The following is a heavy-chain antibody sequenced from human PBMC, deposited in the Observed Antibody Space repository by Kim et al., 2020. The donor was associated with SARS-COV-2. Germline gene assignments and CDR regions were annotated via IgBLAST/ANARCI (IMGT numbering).Heavy chain of an antibody. J-gene: IGHJ4*02. D-gene: IGHD2-15*01. V-gene: IGHV4-59*13. CDR2: IYYSGST. Sequence: SETLSLTCTVSGGSITNYFWSWIRQPPGKGLEWIGHIYYSGSTNYNPSLKSRVTISVDTSKNQFSLKLSSVTAADTAVYYCARAPWLLPYYWCQGTLVTV. CDR1: GGSITNYF. CDR3: ARAPWLLPYY.